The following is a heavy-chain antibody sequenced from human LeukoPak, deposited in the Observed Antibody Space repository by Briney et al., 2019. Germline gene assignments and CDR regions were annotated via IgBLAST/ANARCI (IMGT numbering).Heavy chain of an antibody. D-gene: IGHD3-22*01. CDR2: INHSGST. J-gene: IGHJ4*02. CDR1: GGSISSSNYY. Sequence: PSETLSLTCTVSGGSISSSNYYWSWIRQPPGKGLEWIGEINHSGSTNYNPSLKSRVTISVDTSKNQFSLKLSSVTAADTAVYYCARGRGYYYDSSGYYHGTFDYWGQGTLVTVSS. V-gene: IGHV4-39*07. CDR3: ARGRGYYYDSSGYYHGTFDY.